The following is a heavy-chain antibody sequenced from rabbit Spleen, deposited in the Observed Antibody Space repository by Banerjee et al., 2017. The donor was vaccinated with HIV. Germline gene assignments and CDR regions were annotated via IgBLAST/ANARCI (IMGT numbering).Heavy chain of an antibody. CDR1: GFSISSYYM. D-gene: IGHD1-1*01. Sequence: QEQLEESAGGLVQPGGSLTLTCTASGFSISSYYMNWVRQAPGKGLEWIACIDTGDSDTYFATWAKGRFAFSKASSTTVTLQMTGLTAADTATYFCARDLDDVIGWNFGWWGQGTRVTVS. CDR2: IDTGDSDT. J-gene: IGHJ4*01. CDR3: ARDLDDVIGWNFGW. V-gene: IGHV1S45*01.